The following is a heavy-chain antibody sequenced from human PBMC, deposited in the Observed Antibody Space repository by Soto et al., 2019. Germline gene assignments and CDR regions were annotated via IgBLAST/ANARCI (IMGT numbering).Heavy chain of an antibody. Sequence: ASVKVSCKVSGYRFGDYGISWVRQAPGQVLQWLGWITPYSGQAFYIKTFQDRLTMTTDTSTSTVYIDLKSLTSDDTAIYCCARSKGYENNNLYYLEDWGQGAVVTVSS. V-gene: IGHV1-18*04. J-gene: IGHJ4*02. D-gene: IGHD3-3*01. CDR2: ITPYSGQA. CDR1: GYRFGDYG. CDR3: ARSKGYENNNLYYLED.